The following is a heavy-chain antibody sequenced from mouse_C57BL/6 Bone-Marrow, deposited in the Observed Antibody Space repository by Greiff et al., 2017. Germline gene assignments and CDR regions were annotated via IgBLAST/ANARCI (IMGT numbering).Heavy chain of an antibody. CDR3: AREGTTTGLGLYYYAMDY. CDR2: ILPGSGST. D-gene: IGHD1-1*01. V-gene: IGHV1-9*01. Sequence: QVQLQQSGAELMKPGASVKLSCKATGYTFTGYWIEWVKQRPGHGLEWIGEILPGSGSTNYTEKFKGKATFTADTSSNTAYMQLSSLTTEDSAIYYCAREGTTTGLGLYYYAMDYWGQGTSVTVSS. J-gene: IGHJ4*01. CDR1: GYTFTGYW.